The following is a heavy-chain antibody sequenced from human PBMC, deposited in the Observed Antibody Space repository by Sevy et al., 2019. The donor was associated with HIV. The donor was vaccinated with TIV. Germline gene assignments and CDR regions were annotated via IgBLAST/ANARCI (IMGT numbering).Heavy chain of an antibody. V-gene: IGHV3-33*01. CDR2: IWYDGSNK. CDR3: AREEIAAAGTSTGYYYYMDV. D-gene: IGHD6-13*01. CDR1: GFTFSSYG. J-gene: IGHJ6*03. Sequence: GGSLRLSCAASGFTFSSYGMHWVRQAPGKGLEWVAVIWYDGSNKYYADSVKGRFTISRDNSKNMLYLQMNSLRAEDTAVYYCAREEIAAAGTSTGYYYYMDVWGKGTTVTVSS.